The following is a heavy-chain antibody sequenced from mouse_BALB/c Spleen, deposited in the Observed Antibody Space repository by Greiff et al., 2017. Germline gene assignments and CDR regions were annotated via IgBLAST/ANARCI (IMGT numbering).Heavy chain of an antibody. Sequence: VQGVESGPGLVQPSQSLSITCTVSGFSLTSYGVHWVRQSPGKGLEWLGVIWSGGSTDYNAAFISRLSISKDNSKSQVFFKMNSLQANDTAIYYCARKGNGNYAMDYWGQGTSVTVSS. J-gene: IGHJ4*01. D-gene: IGHD2-1*01. CDR3: ARKGNGNYAMDY. CDR1: GFSLTSYG. CDR2: IWSGGST. V-gene: IGHV2-2*02.